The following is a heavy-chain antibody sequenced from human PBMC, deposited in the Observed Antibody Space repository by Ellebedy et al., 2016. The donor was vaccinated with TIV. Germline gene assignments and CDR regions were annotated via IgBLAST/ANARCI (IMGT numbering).Heavy chain of an antibody. D-gene: IGHD2-15*01. Sequence: GESLKISCATSGFTASGMHWVRQPPGKGLEWVAALWYDGSNDNYADSVKGRFTISRDKSLHLQMNSLRADDTAVYYCARDPGVLPGGGLDYWGQGTLVTVSS. CDR1: GFTASG. V-gene: IGHV3-33*01. CDR2: LWYDGSND. CDR3: ARDPGVLPGGGLDY. J-gene: IGHJ4*02.